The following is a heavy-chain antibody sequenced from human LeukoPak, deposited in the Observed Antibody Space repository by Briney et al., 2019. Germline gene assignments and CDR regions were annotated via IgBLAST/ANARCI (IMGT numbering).Heavy chain of an antibody. V-gene: IGHV3-30*18. Sequence: PGGSLRLSCAASGFTFNNYGMHWVRQAPGKGLEGVAVISYDGRKKHYPDSVKGRVTISKHISTDTLWRQMDSLRTKDTAVYYCAKGPLRGTAAAIDSWGQGTLVTVSS. CDR2: ISYDGRKK. CDR3: AKGPLRGTAAAIDS. CDR1: GFTFNNYG. J-gene: IGHJ4*02. D-gene: IGHD2-2*01.